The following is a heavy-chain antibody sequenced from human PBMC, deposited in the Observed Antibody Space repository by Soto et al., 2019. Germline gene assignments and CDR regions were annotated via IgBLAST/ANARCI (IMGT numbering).Heavy chain of an antibody. J-gene: IGHJ6*02. D-gene: IGHD3-9*01. CDR3: AREGDYDILTGYFGYYYYYGMDV. V-gene: IGHV3-21*01. Sequence: EVQLVESGGGLVKPGGSLRLSCAASGFTFSSYSMNWVRQAPGKGLEWVSSISSSSSYIYYADSVKGRFTISRDNAKNSLDLQMNSLRAEDTAVYYCAREGDYDILTGYFGYYYYYGMDVWGQGTTVTVSS. CDR2: ISSSSSYI. CDR1: GFTFSSYS.